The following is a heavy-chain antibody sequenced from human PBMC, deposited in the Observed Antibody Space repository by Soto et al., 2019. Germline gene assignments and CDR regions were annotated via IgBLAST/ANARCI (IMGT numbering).Heavy chain of an antibody. D-gene: IGHD3-22*01. CDR1: GYTFTSYG. CDR2: ISAYNGNT. J-gene: IGHJ3*02. Sequence: GASVKVSCKASGYTFTSYGISWVRQAPGQGLEWMGWISAYNGNTNYAQKLQGRVTMTTDTSTSTAYMELRSLRSEDTAVYYCARDRDSSGYYYGYRAFDIWGQGTMVTVSS. CDR3: ARDRDSSGYYYGYRAFDI. V-gene: IGHV1-18*01.